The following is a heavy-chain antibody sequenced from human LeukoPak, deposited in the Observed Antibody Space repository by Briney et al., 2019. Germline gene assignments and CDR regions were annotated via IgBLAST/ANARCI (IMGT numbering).Heavy chain of an antibody. CDR3: ARDYDFLSAYPPTRLFYP. J-gene: IGHJ5*02. D-gene: IGHD3-9*01. V-gene: IGHV4-61*02. CDR2: IYNSGST. CDR1: GASISSGSYY. Sequence: PSQTLSLTCTVSGASISSGSYYWGWIRQPAGKGLEWIASIYNSGSTNYNPSLKSRITMSVDTSKNQFSLKLSSVTAADTAVYFFARDYDFLSAYPPTRLFYPWGQGTLVTVSS.